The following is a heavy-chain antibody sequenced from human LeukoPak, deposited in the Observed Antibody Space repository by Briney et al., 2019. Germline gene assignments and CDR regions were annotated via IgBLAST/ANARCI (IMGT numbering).Heavy chain of an antibody. D-gene: IGHD2-15*01. J-gene: IGHJ4*02. CDR2: ISGSGGST. CDR3: AKVILPRGYCSGGSCLADY. V-gene: IGHV3-23*01. Sequence: PGGSLRLSCAASGFTFSSYAMSWVRQAPGKGLEWVSAISGSGGSTYYADSVKGRFTISRDNSKNTLYLQMNSLRAEDTAVYYCAKVILPRGYCSGGSCLADYWGQGTLVTVSS. CDR1: GFTFSSYA.